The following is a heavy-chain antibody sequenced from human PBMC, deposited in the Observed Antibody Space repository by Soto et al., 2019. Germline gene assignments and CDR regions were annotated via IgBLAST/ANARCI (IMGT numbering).Heavy chain of an antibody. J-gene: IGHJ6*03. CDR3: ARTPYCGGDCYPPQDYYYMAV. Sequence: GASVKVSCKASGGTFSSYTISWVRQAPGQGLEWMGRIIPILGIANYAQKFQGRVTITADKSTSTAYMELSSLRSEDTAVYYCARTPYCGGDCYPPQDYYYMAVWGKGTTVTVSS. V-gene: IGHV1-69*02. CDR2: IIPILGIA. CDR1: GGTFSSYT. D-gene: IGHD2-21*01.